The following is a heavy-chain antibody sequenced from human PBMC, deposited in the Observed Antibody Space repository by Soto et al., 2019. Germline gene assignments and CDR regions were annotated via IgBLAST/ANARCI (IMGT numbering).Heavy chain of an antibody. Sequence: QVQLVQSGAEVKKPGASVKVSCRASGYTFASYGITWVRQAPGQGLEWMGWISAYNGHTNYAQTLQGRVTMTTGTSTSTAYMELRSLRSDDTAVYYCARSSGSAYWFDPWGQGTLVTVSS. CDR3: ARSSGSAYWFDP. CDR2: ISAYNGHT. V-gene: IGHV1-18*01. J-gene: IGHJ5*02. CDR1: GYTFASYG. D-gene: IGHD6-6*01.